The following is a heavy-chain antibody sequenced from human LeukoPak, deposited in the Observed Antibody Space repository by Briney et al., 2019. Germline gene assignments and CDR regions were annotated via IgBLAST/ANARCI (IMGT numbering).Heavy chain of an antibody. CDR2: MRYDGSDI. CDR3: ARDQSPKWGSGERYFDY. D-gene: IGHD7-27*01. J-gene: IGHJ4*02. CDR1: GLTFNTYA. Sequence: GRSLRLSCAASGLTFNTYAMHWVRQAPGKGLEWVAVMRYDGSDIYYGDSVKGRFTISRDNSKNTLYLQMNSLRAEDTAVYYCARDQSPKWGSGERYFDYWGQGTLVTVSS. V-gene: IGHV3-33*01.